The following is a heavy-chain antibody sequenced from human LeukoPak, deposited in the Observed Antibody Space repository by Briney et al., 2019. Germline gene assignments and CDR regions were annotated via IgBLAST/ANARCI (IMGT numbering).Heavy chain of an antibody. D-gene: IGHD3-10*01. CDR2: IKQDGSEK. Sequence: GGSLRLSCAASGFTFSSYWMSWVRQAPGKGLEWVASIKQDGSEKYFVDSVKGRFTISRDNAKNSLYLQMNSLRAEDTAVYYCARESFGPYGSGSYRYFEYWGQGTLVTVSS. V-gene: IGHV3-7*01. J-gene: IGHJ4*02. CDR3: ARESFGPYGSGSYRYFEY. CDR1: GFTFSSYW.